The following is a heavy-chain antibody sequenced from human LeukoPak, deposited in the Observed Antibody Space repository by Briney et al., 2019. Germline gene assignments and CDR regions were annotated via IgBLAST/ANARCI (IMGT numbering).Heavy chain of an antibody. CDR1: GFTFSSYW. D-gene: IGHD6-19*01. Sequence: GGSLEVSCAASGFTFSSYWMHWVRQAPGKGLVWVSRVNPQGTATTYADSVKGRFTISRDNAKDALHLQMDNLRVEDTAVYYCARARWSSTGWFLGYWGEGTLASPSS. J-gene: IGHJ4*02. CDR2: VNPQGTAT. CDR3: ARARWSSTGWFLGY. V-gene: IGHV3-74*03.